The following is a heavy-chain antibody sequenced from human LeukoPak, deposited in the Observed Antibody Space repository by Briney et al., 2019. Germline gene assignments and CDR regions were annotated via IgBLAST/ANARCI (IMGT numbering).Heavy chain of an antibody. CDR1: GFTFSSYS. V-gene: IGHV3-21*01. CDR3: ARLDTAMDYSAFDI. J-gene: IGHJ3*02. D-gene: IGHD5-18*01. CDR2: ISSSSSYI. Sequence: PGGSLRLSCAASGFTFSSYSMTWARQAPGKGLEWVSSISSSSSYIHYADSVKGRFTISRDNAKNSLYLQMNSLRAEDTAVYYCARLDTAMDYSAFDIWGQGTMVTVSS.